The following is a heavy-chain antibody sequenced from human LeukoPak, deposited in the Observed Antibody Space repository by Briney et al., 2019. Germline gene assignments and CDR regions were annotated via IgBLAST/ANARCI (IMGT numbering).Heavy chain of an antibody. D-gene: IGHD6-13*01. CDR2: IYYSGST. V-gene: IGHV4-31*03. Sequence: SQTLSLTCTVSGGSISSGGYYWSWIRQHPGTGLAWIGYIYYSGSTYYNPSLKSRVTISVDTSKNQFSLKLSSVTAADTAVYYCARDEAAAGTFQHWGQGTLVTVSS. J-gene: IGHJ1*01. CDR3: ARDEAAAGTFQH. CDR1: GGSISSGGYY.